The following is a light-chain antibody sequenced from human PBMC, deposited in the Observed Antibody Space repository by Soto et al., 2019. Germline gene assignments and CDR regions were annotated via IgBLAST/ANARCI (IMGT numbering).Light chain of an antibody. Sequence: QSVLTQPASVSGSPGQSITISCTGTSSDVGGYNYVSWYQQHPGKAPKLMIYEVSNRPSGVSNRFSGSKSGNTASLAISGLRSEDEADYYCAAWDDSLHGYVFATGTKVTVL. CDR1: SSDVGGYNY. J-gene: IGLJ1*01. CDR2: EVS. V-gene: IGLV2-14*01. CDR3: AAWDDSLHGYV.